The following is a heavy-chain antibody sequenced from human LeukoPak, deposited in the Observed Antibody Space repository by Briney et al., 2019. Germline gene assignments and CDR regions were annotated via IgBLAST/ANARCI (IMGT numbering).Heavy chain of an antibody. J-gene: IGHJ6*02. D-gene: IGHD2-2*01. CDR2: IYYSGST. V-gene: IGHV4-59*01. CDR3: ARPTSIIPAANIYYYFYGMDV. Sequence: PSETLSLTCTVSGGSISSYYWSWIRQPPGKGLEWIGYIYYSGSTNYNPSLKSRVTISVDTSKNQFSLKLSSVTAADTAVYYCARPTSIIPAANIYYYFYGMDVWGQGTTVTVSS. CDR1: GGSISSYY.